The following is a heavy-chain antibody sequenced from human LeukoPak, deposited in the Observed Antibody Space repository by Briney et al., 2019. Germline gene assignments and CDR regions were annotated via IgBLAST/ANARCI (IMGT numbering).Heavy chain of an antibody. V-gene: IGHV4-34*01. J-gene: IGHJ4*02. Sequence: SETLSLTCAVYGGSFSGYYWSWIRQPPGKGLEWIGEINHSGSTNYNPSLKSRVTISVDTSKNQFSLKLSSVTAADTAVYYCARVPAALYYFDYWGQGTLVTVSS. CDR3: ARVPAALYYFDY. D-gene: IGHD2-15*01. CDR2: INHSGST. CDR1: GGSFSGYY.